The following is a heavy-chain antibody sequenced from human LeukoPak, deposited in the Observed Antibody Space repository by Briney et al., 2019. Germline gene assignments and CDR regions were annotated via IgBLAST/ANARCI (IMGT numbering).Heavy chain of an antibody. CDR2: INPNSGGT. D-gene: IGHD2-2*01. V-gene: IGHV1-2*02. CDR1: GYTFTGYY. Sequence: ASVKVSCKASGYTFTGYYMHWVRQAPGQGLEWMGWINPNSGGTNYAQKFQGRVTTTRDTSISTAYMELSRLRSDDTAVYYCASSSTSYPTRYYGMDVWGQGTTVTVSS. CDR3: ASSSTSYPTRYYGMDV. J-gene: IGHJ6*02.